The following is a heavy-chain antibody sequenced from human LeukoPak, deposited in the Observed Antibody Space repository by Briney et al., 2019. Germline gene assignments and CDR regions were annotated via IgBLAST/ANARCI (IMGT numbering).Heavy chain of an antibody. J-gene: IGHJ4*02. CDR2: INPNSGGT. CDR1: GYTFTDYF. CDR3: ARIWLKKGGDCSGGYCYFDY. V-gene: IGHV1-2*06. Sequence: ASVKVSCKASGYTFTDYFIHWVRQAPGQGLEWMGRINPNSGGTNYAQKFQDRVTMTRDTSINTAYMELSRLRSDDTAVYYCARIWLKKGGDCSGGYCYFDYWGQGTLVTVSS. D-gene: IGHD2-15*01.